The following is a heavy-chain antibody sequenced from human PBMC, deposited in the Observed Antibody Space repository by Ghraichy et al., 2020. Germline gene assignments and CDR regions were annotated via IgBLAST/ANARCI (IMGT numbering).Heavy chain of an antibody. CDR3: ARTIANSNKPYYYYGMDV. CDR1: GFSLSTSGMC. Sequence: SGPTLVKPTQTLTLTCTFSGFSLSTSGMCVSWIRQPPGKALEWLARIDWDDDKYYSTSLKTRLTISKDTSKNQVVLTMTNMDPVDTATYYCARTIANSNKPYYYYGMDVWGQGTTVTVSS. CDR2: IDWDDDK. V-gene: IGHV2-70*11. J-gene: IGHJ6*02. D-gene: IGHD4-11*01.